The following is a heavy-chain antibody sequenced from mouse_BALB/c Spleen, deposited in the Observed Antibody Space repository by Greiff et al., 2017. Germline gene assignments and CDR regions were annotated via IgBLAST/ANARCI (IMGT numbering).Heavy chain of an antibody. V-gene: IGHV2-9-2*01. D-gene: IGHD1-1*01. CDR3: VRDRSYGGAMDY. CDR1: GFSLTSYD. Sequence: QVQLKESGPGLVAPSQSLSITCTVSGFSLTSYDISWIRQPPGKGLEWLGVIWTGGGTNYNSAFMSRLSISKDNSKSQVFLKMNSLQTDDTAIYYCVRDRSYGGAMDYWGQGTSVTVSS. CDR2: IWTGGGT. J-gene: IGHJ4*01.